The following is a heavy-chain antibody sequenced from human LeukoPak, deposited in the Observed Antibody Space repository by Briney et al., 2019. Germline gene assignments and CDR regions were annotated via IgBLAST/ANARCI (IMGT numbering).Heavy chain of an antibody. V-gene: IGHV1-69-2*01. D-gene: IGHD2-2*02. Sequence: GASVKVSCKASGYTFTDYYMHWVQQAPGKGLEWMGRVDPEDGETIYAEKFQGRVTITADTSTDTAYMELSSLRSEDTAVYYCAGGYCNTTSCHRYYFDYWGQGTLVTVSS. CDR3: AGGYCNTTSCHRYYFDY. CDR1: GYTFTDYY. J-gene: IGHJ4*02. CDR2: VDPEDGET.